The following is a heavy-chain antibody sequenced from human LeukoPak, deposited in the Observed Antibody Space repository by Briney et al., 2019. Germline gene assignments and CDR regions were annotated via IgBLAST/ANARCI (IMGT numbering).Heavy chain of an antibody. CDR1: GFTFSSYW. CDR2: ISSSSSYI. Sequence: GGSLRLSCAASGFTFSSYWMNWVRQAPGKGLEWVSSISSSSSYIYYADSVKGRFTISRDNAKNSLYLQMNSLRAEDTAVYYCARGSYSYAFDIWGQGTMVTVSS. CDR3: ARGSYSYAFDI. D-gene: IGHD5-18*01. V-gene: IGHV3-21*01. J-gene: IGHJ3*02.